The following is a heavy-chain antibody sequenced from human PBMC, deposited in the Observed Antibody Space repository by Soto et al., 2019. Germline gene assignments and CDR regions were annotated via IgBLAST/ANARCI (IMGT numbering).Heavy chain of an antibody. J-gene: IGHJ4*02. CDR1: GFTFSDYA. CDR3: ANVPIWCSSTSCYTEGFDY. V-gene: IGHV3-23*01. Sequence: PGGSLRLSCTASGFTFSDYAMSWVRQPPGKGLEWVSVVSAGGSTYYADSVKGRFTVSRANSKNTLYLQMNSLRAEDTAVYYCANVPIWCSSTSCYTEGFDYWGQGTLVTAPS. D-gene: IGHD2-2*02. CDR2: VSAGGST.